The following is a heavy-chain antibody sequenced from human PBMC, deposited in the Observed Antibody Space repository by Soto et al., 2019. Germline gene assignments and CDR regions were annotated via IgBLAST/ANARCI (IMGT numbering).Heavy chain of an antibody. D-gene: IGHD5-18*01. J-gene: IGHJ4*02. CDR3: ARTSDGYSYGYDYFDY. CDR1: GGSISSYY. Sequence: PSGTLSLTFTVSGGSISSYYWSWIRQPPGKGLEWIGYIYYSGSTNYNPSLKSRVTISVDTSKNQFSLKLSSVTAADTAVYYCARTSDGYSYGYDYFDYWGQGTLVTVSS. V-gene: IGHV4-59*01. CDR2: IYYSGST.